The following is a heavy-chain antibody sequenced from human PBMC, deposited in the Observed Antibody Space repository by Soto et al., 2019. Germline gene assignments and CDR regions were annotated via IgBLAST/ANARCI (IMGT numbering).Heavy chain of an antibody. CDR3: AKDMLGGSYSTVIDY. V-gene: IGHV3-9*01. D-gene: IGHD1-26*01. CDR2: ISWNSGSI. Sequence: GGSLRLSCAASGFTFDDYAMHWVRQAPGKGLEWVSGISWNSGSIGYADSVKGRFTISRDNAKNSLYLQMNSLRAEDTALYYCAKDMLGGSYSTVIDYWGQGTLVTVSS. CDR1: GFTFDDYA. J-gene: IGHJ4*02.